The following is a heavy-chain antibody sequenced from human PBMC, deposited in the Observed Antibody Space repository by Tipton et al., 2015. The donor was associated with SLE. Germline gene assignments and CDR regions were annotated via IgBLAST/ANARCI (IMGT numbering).Heavy chain of an antibody. D-gene: IGHD4-11*01. CDR2: ISPSGSAI. Sequence: SLRLSCAASGFTFSDYYMSWFRQAPGKGLEWVSYISPSGSAIYYADSLKGRFTISRDNAKNSLYLQMNSLRVEDTAVYYCARDQFGNYHFDFWGQGTLVTVSS. J-gene: IGHJ4*02. V-gene: IGHV3-11*01. CDR3: ARDQFGNYHFDF. CDR1: GFTFSDYY.